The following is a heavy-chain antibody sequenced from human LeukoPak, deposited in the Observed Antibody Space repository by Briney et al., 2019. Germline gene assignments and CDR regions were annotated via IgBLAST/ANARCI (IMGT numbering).Heavy chain of an antibody. Sequence: GSLRLSCAVSGFTFSSYSMSWVRQPPGKGLEWIGEVNLQGSTNYNPSLMGRVAISVDTSENHISLQLTSVTAADTAVYYCAREGGPYRPLDYSGQGTLVTVSS. V-gene: IGHV4-34*01. CDR3: AREGGPYRPLDY. CDR2: VNLQGST. J-gene: IGHJ4*02. CDR1: GFTFSSYS.